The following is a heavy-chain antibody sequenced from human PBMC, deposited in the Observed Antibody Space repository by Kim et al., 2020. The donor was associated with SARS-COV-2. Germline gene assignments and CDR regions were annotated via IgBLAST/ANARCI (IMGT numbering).Heavy chain of an antibody. J-gene: IGHJ6*02. V-gene: IGHV3-11*01. CDR3: ARDKAVATSGGYTYYGLGV. CDR2: ISSGGSTF. Sequence: GGSLRLSCAASGFTVSNYYMSWVRQAPGKGLEWVSVISSGGSTFYSADSVKGRFTISRDNAKNSRYLQMISLRAEETAVYYCARDKAVATSGGYTYYGLGVCGQGTTLTVSS. D-gene: IGHD6-25*01. CDR1: GFTVSNYY.